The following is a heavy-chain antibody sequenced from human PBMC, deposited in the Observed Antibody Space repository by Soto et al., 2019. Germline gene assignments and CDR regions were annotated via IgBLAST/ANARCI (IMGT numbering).Heavy chain of an antibody. Sequence: QVQLQQSGPGLVKPSQTLSLTCAISGDSVSSNGAAWNWIRQSPSRGLEWLGRTYYRSKWYNDYAVAVKSRITINPGTSKSQFSLQLNSVTPEDTAVYYCARDKHDYFNRGIWFDAWGQGILVTVSS. CDR2: TYYRSKWYN. V-gene: IGHV6-1*02. J-gene: IGHJ5*02. CDR3: ARDKHDYFNRGIWFDA. D-gene: IGHD4-17*01. CDR1: GDSVSSNGAA.